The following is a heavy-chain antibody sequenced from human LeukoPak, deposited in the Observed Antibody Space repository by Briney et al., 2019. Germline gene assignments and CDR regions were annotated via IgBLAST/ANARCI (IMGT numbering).Heavy chain of an antibody. V-gene: IGHV3-74*01. Sequence: GGSLRLSCAASGFTFSNYMMHWVRKAPGKGLVWVSRIKSDGITITYADSVKGRFTISRDNAKNTLYLQMNSLRAEDTAVYYCLRDLNWSLDQWGQGTLVTVSS. J-gene: IGHJ4*02. CDR1: GFTFSNYM. D-gene: IGHD1-20*01. CDR3: LRDLNWSLDQ. CDR2: IKSDGITI.